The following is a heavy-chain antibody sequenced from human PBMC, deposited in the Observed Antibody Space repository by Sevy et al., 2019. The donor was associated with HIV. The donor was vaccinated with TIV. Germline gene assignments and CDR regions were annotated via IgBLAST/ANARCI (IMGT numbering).Heavy chain of an antibody. Sequence: GGFLRLSCVASGFSFRDYALHWVRQGPGKGLEWVAVVSFDGGNKYYPDSVKGRFTVSRDNSKNTLYLQMDSLRGEDTAVYYCARGPDSSGLRFDYWGQGTLVTVSS. V-gene: IGHV3-30-3*01. D-gene: IGHD3-22*01. CDR2: VSFDGGNK. CDR3: ARGPDSSGLRFDY. CDR1: GFSFRDYA. J-gene: IGHJ4*02.